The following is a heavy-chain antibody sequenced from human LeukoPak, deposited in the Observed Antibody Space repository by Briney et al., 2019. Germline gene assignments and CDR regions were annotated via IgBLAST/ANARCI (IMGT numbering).Heavy chain of an antibody. CDR3: AREDRYCSGGSCYS. CDR1: GGSISLSYYY. Sequence: PSETLSLTCSVSGGSISLSYYYWGWIRQPPGKALEWIGSVYYSGTTSYNPSLKSRVTISVDMSKNHFSLRLSSVTAADTAMYYCAREDRYCSGGSCYSWGQGTLVTVSS. CDR2: VYYSGTT. J-gene: IGHJ4*02. V-gene: IGHV4-39*07. D-gene: IGHD2-15*01.